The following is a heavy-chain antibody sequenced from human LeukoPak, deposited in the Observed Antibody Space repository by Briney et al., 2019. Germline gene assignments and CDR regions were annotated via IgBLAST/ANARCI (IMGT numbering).Heavy chain of an antibody. V-gene: IGHV4-39*01. CDR2: IYYSGST. D-gene: IGHD4-17*01. CDR1: GGSISSSSYY. Sequence: SETLSITCTVSGGSISSSSYYWGWIRQPPGKGLEWIGSIYYSGSTYYNPSLKSRVTISVDTSKNQFSLKLSSVTAADTAVYYCARQGETTAGYWGQGTLVTVSS. CDR3: ARQGETTAGY. J-gene: IGHJ4*02.